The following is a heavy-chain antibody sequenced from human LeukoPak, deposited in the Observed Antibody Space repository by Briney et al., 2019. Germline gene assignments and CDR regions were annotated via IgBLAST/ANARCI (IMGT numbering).Heavy chain of an antibody. D-gene: IGHD3-10*01. CDR2: ISWNSGSI. J-gene: IGHJ4*02. CDR3: AKDQWRVYYGSGSPLRPGY. V-gene: IGHV3-9*01. CDR1: GFTFDDYA. Sequence: PGGSLRLSCAASGFTFDDYAMHWVRQAPGKGLEWVSGISWNSGSIGYADSVKGRFTISRDNSKNTLYLQMNSLRAEDTAVYYCAKDQWRVYYGSGSPLRPGYWGQGTLVTVSS.